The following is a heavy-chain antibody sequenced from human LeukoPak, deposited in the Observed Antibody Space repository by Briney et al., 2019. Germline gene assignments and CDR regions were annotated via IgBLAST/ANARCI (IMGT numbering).Heavy chain of an antibody. Sequence: GGSLRLSCVASGFTFRGSAMSWVRQAPGKGLEWVSVIYSGGTPYYADSVKGRFTISRDTYKNTVYLQMNSLRAEDTAVYHCVRGGPFTGAISTPRASDYWGQGLLVTVSS. J-gene: IGHJ4*02. V-gene: IGHV3-66*01. CDR2: IYSGGTP. CDR3: VRGGPFTGAISTPRASDY. D-gene: IGHD1-7*01. CDR1: GFTFRGSA.